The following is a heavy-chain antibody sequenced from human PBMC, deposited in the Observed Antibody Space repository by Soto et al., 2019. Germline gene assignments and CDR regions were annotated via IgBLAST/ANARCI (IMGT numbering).Heavy chain of an antibody. Sequence: SETLSLTCAVSGGSISSSNWWSWVRQPPGKGLEWIGEIYHSGSTNYNPSLKSRVTISVDKSKNQFSLKLSSVTAADTAVYYCASRSSGWSNDYNWFDPWGQGTLVTVSS. J-gene: IGHJ5*02. D-gene: IGHD6-19*01. CDR1: GGSISSSNW. CDR3: ASRSSGWSNDYNWFDP. CDR2: IYHSGST. V-gene: IGHV4-4*02.